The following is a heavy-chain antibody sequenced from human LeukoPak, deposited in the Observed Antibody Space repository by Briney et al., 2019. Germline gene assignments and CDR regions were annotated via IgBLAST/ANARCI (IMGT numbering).Heavy chain of an antibody. V-gene: IGHV3-21*01. Sequence: PGGSLRLSCAASGFIFSSYSMTWVRQAPGKGLEWVSSISSSSGYIYYTDSVKGRFTISRDNSKNTLYVQMNSLRAEDKAVYYCGRGGCRGPGNCCLFDYWGQGTLLTVSS. CDR1: GFIFSSYS. CDR3: GRGGCRGPGNCCLFDY. CDR2: ISSSSGYI. D-gene: IGHD5-12*01. J-gene: IGHJ4*02.